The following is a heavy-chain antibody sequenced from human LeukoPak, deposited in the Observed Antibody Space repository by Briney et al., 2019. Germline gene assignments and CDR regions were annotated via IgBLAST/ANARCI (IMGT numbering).Heavy chain of an antibody. J-gene: IGHJ6*03. Sequence: PSETLSLTCAVYGGSFSGYYWSWIRQPPGKGLEWTGEINHSGSTNYNPSLKSRVTISVDTSKNQFSLKLSSVTAADTAVYYCARDRIFPLYYMDVWGKGTTVTVSS. CDR1: GGSFSGYY. CDR3: ARDRIFPLYYMDV. D-gene: IGHD3-3*01. CDR2: INHSGST. V-gene: IGHV4-34*01.